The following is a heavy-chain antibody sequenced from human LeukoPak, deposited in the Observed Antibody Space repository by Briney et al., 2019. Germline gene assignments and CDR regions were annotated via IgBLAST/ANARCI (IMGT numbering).Heavy chain of an antibody. CDR3: ARDPYYDILTGLS. CDR1: GFTFSSYA. J-gene: IGHJ4*02. D-gene: IGHD3-9*01. Sequence: GGSLRLSCAASGFTFSSYAMSWVHQAPGKGLEWVSAISGSGGSTYYADSVKGRFTISRDNSKNTLYLQMNSLRAEDTAVYYCARDPYYDILTGLSWGQGTLVTVSS. CDR2: ISGSGGST. V-gene: IGHV3-23*01.